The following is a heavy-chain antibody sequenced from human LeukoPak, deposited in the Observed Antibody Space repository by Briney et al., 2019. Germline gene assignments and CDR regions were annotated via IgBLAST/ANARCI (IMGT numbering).Heavy chain of an antibody. D-gene: IGHD4-11*01. CDR3: AAPADMTTEALDY. V-gene: IGHV4-61*02. CDR2: IYTSGST. CDR1: RGSISSGSYY. Sequence: SETLSLTCSVSRGSISSGSYYWSWIRQPAGKGLEWIGRIYTSGSTYYNPSLKSRVTISVDTSKNQFSLKLSSVTAADTAVYYCAAPADMTTEALDYWGQGTLVTVSS. J-gene: IGHJ4*02.